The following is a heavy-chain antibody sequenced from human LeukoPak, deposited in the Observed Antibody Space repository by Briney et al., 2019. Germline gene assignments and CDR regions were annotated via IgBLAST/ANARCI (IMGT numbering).Heavy chain of an antibody. V-gene: IGHV1-69*05. Sequence: SVKVSCKASGGTFSSYAISRVRQAPGQGLEWMGRIIPIFGTANYAQKFQGRVTITTDESTSTAYMELSSLRSEDTAVYYCARGGGSGSYGFDYWGQGTLVTVSS. CDR1: GGTFSSYA. D-gene: IGHD3-10*01. J-gene: IGHJ4*02. CDR2: IIPIFGTA. CDR3: ARGGGSGSYGFDY.